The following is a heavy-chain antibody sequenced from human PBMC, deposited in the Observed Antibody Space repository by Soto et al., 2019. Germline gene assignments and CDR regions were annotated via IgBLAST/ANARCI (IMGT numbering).Heavy chain of an antibody. CDR2: ISSSGSTI. CDR1: VFTFSSYE. J-gene: IGHJ3*02. D-gene: IGHD3-22*01. CDR3: AREVVVITFGAFDI. Sequence: GGSLRLSCAASVFTFSSYEMNWVRQAPGKGLEWVSYISSSGSTIYYADSVKGRFTISRDNAKNSLYLQMNSLRAEDTAVYYCAREVVVITFGAFDIWGQGTMVTVSS. V-gene: IGHV3-48*03.